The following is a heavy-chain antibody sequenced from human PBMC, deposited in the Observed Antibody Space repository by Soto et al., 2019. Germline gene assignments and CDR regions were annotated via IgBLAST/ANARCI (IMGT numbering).Heavy chain of an antibody. V-gene: IGHV3-11*01. D-gene: IGHD3-10*02. CDR3: ATVFRSSNFNY. J-gene: IGHJ4*02. CDR2: ITCSSSTI. Sequence: QVELVESGGGLVKPGGSLRLSCAASGLSFSDYYMSWIRQAPGKGLEWIAYITCSSSTIYYADSVKGRFTISRNDAKNSLYLQLDSLRAEDTAVYYCATVFRSSNFNYWGQGTLVTVSS. CDR1: GLSFSDYY.